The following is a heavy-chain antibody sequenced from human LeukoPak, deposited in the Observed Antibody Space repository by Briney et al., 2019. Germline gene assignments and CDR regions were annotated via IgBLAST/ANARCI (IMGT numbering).Heavy chain of an antibody. J-gene: IGHJ6*03. CDR1: GGTFSSYA. CDR2: IIPIFGTA. V-gene: IGHV1-69*13. D-gene: IGHD2-15*01. CDR3: ARGRGGYCSGGSCYYYYYMDV. Sequence: ASVKVSCKASGGTFSSYAISWVRQAPGQGLEWMGGIIPIFGTANYAQKFQGRVTITADESTSTVYMELSSLRSEDTAVYYCARGRGGYCSGGSCYYYYYMDVWGKGTTVTVSS.